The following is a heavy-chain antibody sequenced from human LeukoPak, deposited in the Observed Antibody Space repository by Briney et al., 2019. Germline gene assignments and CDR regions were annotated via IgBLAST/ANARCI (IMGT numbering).Heavy chain of an antibody. D-gene: IGHD5-12*01. CDR2: IYTSGST. J-gene: IGHJ3*02. Sequence: SQTLSLTCTVPGGSISSGSYYWSWIRQPAGKGLEWIGRIYTSGSTNYNPSLKSRVTISVDTSKNQFSLKLSSVTAADTAVYYCARDPGYEFDAFDIWGQGTMVTVSS. CDR3: ARDPGYEFDAFDI. V-gene: IGHV4-61*02. CDR1: GGSISSGSYY.